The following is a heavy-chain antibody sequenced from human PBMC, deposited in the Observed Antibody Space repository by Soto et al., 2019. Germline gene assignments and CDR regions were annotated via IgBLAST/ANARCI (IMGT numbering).Heavy chain of an antibody. J-gene: IGHJ4*02. CDR1: KFTFSTYA. V-gene: IGHV3-23*01. D-gene: IGHD2-2*01. CDR3: AKDMVHCPGTRCARYFEK. CDR2: ISGSCDNT. Sequence: HPGGSLRLSCAASKFTFSTYAMTWVRQAPGKGLEWFSDISGSCDNTYYADSVKGRFTISRDNSKSTLYLQMNSLRAEDPAVYYCAKDMVHCPGTRCARYFEKWGRGTLVTVS.